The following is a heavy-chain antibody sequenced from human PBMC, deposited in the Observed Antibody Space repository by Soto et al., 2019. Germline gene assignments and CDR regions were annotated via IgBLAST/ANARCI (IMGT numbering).Heavy chain of an antibody. J-gene: IGHJ4*02. Sequence: EVQLVESGGGLVQPGGSLRLSCAASGFTFSSYSMNWVRQAPGKGLEWVSYISSSSSTIYYADSVKGRFTISRDNAKNSLYLQMNSLRAEDTAVYYCARGDDIVVVVAATPYYFYYWGQGTLVTVSS. CDR2: ISSSSSTI. D-gene: IGHD2-15*01. CDR1: GFTFSSYS. V-gene: IGHV3-48*01. CDR3: ARGDDIVVVVAATPYYFYY.